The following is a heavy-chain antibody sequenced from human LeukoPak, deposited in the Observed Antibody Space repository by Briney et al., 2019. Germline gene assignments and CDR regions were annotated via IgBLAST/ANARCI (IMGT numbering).Heavy chain of an antibody. V-gene: IGHV3-21*01. Sequence: GGSLRLSCAASGFTFSSYSMNWVRQAPGKGLEWVSSISSSSSYIYYADSVKGRFTISRVNAKNSLYLQMNSLRAEDTAVYYCVLSREGYFDYWGQGTLVTVSS. J-gene: IGHJ4*02. CDR2: ISSSSSYI. CDR1: GFTFSSYS. CDR3: VLSREGYFDY. D-gene: IGHD1-26*01.